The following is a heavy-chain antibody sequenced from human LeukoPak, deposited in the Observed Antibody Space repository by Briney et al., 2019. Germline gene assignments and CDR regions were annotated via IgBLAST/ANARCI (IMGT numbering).Heavy chain of an antibody. CDR2: MNPNSGNT. CDR3: ARLNYGSPRWFDP. CDR1: GYTFSSYD. Sequence: ASVKVSCKASGYTFSSYDINWVRQATGQGLEWMGWMNPNSGNTGYAQKLQGRVTMTRNTSIRTPYMELSSLRSEDTAVYYCARLNYGSPRWFDPWGQGTLVTVSS. J-gene: IGHJ5*02. D-gene: IGHD3-10*01. V-gene: IGHV1-8*01.